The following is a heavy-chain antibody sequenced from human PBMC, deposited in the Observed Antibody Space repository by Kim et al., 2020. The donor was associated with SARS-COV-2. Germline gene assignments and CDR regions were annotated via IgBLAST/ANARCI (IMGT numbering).Heavy chain of an antibody. V-gene: IGHV3-33*08. CDR1: GFTFSSYG. D-gene: IGHD6-19*01. CDR3: AREGVAAGVFGY. CDR2: IWYDGSNK. J-gene: IGHJ4*02. Sequence: GGSLRLSCAASGFTFSSYGMHWVRQAPGKGLEWVAVIWYDGSNKYYADSVKGRFTISRDNSKNTLYLQMNSLRAEDTAVYYCAREGVAAGVFGYWGQGTLVTVSS.